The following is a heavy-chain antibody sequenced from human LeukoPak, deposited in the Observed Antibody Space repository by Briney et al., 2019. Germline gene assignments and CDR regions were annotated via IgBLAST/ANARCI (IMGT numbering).Heavy chain of an antibody. CDR3: AREGRVATIVSPLGYNWFDP. D-gene: IGHD5-12*01. CDR2: IIPIFGTA. Sequence: SVKVSCKASGGTFSSYAISWVRQAPGQGLEWMGGIIPIFGTANYAQKFQGRVTITADESTSTAYMELSSLRSEDTAVYYCAREGRVATIVSPLGYNWFDPWGQGTLVTVSS. V-gene: IGHV1-69*01. J-gene: IGHJ5*02. CDR1: GGTFSSYA.